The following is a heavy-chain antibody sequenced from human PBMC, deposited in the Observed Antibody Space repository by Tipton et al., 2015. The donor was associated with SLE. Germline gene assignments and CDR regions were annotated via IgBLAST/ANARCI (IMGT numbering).Heavy chain of an antibody. CDR3: ARTLGAIAHTVYDAFDI. J-gene: IGHJ3*02. CDR1: GGSITNHY. D-gene: IGHD1-26*01. CDR2: IHYSGTT. V-gene: IGHV4-59*11. Sequence: LRLSCTVSGGSITNHYWSWIRQPPGKGLEWIGYIHYSGTTHDNPSLKSRVTMSVDMSKNQFSLRLTSVTVADTAVYYCARTLGAIAHTVYDAFDIWGQGKMVTVSS.